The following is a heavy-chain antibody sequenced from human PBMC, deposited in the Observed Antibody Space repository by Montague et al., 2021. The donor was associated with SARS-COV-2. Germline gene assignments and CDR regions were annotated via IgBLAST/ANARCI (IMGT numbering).Heavy chain of an antibody. V-gene: IGHV4-34*01. CDR1: SGSFSGFY. D-gene: IGHD3-9*01. J-gene: IGHJ6*02. CDR3: ARGVTYYDILTGYYKGNYYYGMDV. Sequence: SETLSLTCAVYSGSFSGFYWSWIRQPPGKGLEWIGEMNHSGSTNYNPSLKSRVTISVDTSKNQFSLKLSSVTAADTAVYYCARGVTYYDILTGYYKGNYYYGMDVWGQGTTVTVSS. CDR2: MNHSGST.